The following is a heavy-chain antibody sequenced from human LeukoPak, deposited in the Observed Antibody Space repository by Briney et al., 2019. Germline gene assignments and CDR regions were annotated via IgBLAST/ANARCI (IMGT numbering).Heavy chain of an antibody. CDR3: SRIKYGGNAGYHFDY. CDR2: LGDSGSGG. CDR1: GFNFNYFA. Sequence: GGSLTLSCSASGFNFNYFAMSWIRQAPGKRLEWVSTLGDSGSGGSPADSVRGRLTISRDNSKYMVYLQMHSLRVDGSAVYYCSRIKYGGNAGYHFDYWGQGTLGTVSS. D-gene: IGHD5-12*01. J-gene: IGHJ4*02. V-gene: IGHV3-23*01.